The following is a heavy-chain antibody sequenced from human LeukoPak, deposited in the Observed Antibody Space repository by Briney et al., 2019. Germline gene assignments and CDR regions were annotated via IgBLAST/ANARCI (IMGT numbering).Heavy chain of an antibody. CDR1: GYTFTSYA. CDR3: ARRSQQQLVLFDY. J-gene: IGHJ4*02. D-gene: IGHD6-13*01. CDR2: INAGNGKT. V-gene: IGHV1-3*01. Sequence: ASVKVSCKASGYTFTSYAMHWVRQAPGQRLEWMGWINAGNGKTKYSQKFQGRVTITRDTSASTAYMELSSLRSEDTAVYYCARRSQQQLVLFDYWGQGTLVTVSS.